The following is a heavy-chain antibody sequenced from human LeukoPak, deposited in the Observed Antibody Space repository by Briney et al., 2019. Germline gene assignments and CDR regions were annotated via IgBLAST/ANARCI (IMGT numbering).Heavy chain of an antibody. CDR3: ARVYVHYDFWSGYPNWFDP. CDR1: GGSISSSY. V-gene: IGHV4-4*07. Sequence: SETLSLTCTVSGGSISSSYWSWIRQPAGKGLEWIGRIYTSGSTNYNPSLKSRVTMSVDTSKNQFSLKLSSVTAADTAVYYCARVYVHYDFWSGYPNWFDPWGQGTLVTVSS. J-gene: IGHJ5*02. D-gene: IGHD3-3*01. CDR2: IYTSGST.